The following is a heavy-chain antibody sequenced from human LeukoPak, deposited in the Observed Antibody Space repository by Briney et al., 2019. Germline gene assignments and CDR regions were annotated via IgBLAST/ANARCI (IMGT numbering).Heavy chain of an antibody. CDR3: TRDDSYFLDS. Sequence: GGSLRLSCAASGFTFSNAWMSWVRQAPGKGLEWVANIKYDGSEKYYVASVKGRFTISRDNAKKSLYLQMNSLRAEDTAVYFCTRDDSYFLDSWGQGALVTVS. D-gene: IGHD3-10*01. J-gene: IGHJ4*02. CDR1: GFTFSNAW. V-gene: IGHV3-7*01. CDR2: IKYDGSEK.